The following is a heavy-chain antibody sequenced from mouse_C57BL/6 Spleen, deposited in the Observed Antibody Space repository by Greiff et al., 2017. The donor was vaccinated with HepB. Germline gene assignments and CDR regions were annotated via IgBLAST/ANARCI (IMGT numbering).Heavy chain of an antibody. CDR3: ARRWDRGFDY. D-gene: IGHD4-1*01. CDR2: IYPGDGDT. V-gene: IGHV1-82*01. J-gene: IGHJ2*01. Sequence: LVESGPELVKPGASVKISCKASGYAFSSSWMNWVKQRPGKGLEWIGRIYPGDGDTNYNGKLKGKATLTADKSSSTAYMQLSSLTSEDSAVYFCARRWDRGFDYWGQGTTLTVSS. CDR1: GYAFSSSW.